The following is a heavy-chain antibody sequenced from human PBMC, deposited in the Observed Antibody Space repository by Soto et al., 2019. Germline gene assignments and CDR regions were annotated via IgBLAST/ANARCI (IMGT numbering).Heavy chain of an antibody. CDR3: ARPPGGGTLFAN. D-gene: IGHD2-15*01. CDR2: IYPGYSDI. J-gene: IGHJ4*02. CDR1: GYSFADSW. Sequence: PGETLKISCQGSGYSFADSWIGWVRQVPGRGLEWVGIIYPGYSDIRYRPSFQGRVTISADKSVNTAYLQWSSLRASDTAIYYCARPPGGGTLFANWGQGTLVTVS. V-gene: IGHV5-51*01.